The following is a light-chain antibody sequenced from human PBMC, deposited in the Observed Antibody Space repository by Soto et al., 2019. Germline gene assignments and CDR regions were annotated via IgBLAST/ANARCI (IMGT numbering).Light chain of an antibody. CDR3: QQYGSSPPYT. Sequence: EIVLTQSPGTRSLSPGERATLSCRASQSVSGNYLAWDQQRPGQSPMLLIYGSSDRATGIPDTFSGSGYETDFTLTISRVEPVDFAVYYCQQYGSSPPYTFGQGPWLEI. J-gene: IGKJ2*01. CDR1: QSVSGNY. CDR2: GSS. V-gene: IGKV3-20*01.